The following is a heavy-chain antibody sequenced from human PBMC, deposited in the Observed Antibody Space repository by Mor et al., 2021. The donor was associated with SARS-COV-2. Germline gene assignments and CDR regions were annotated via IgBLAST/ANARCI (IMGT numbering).Heavy chain of an antibody. J-gene: IGHJ4*02. D-gene: IGHD2-21*01. V-gene: IGHV1-2*02. CDR3: ARGDEGVFDY. Sequence: APGQGLEWMAWINTNSGVTKDAQKFQGRVTMTSDTSSSTVYLELNSLRPDDTAVYYCARGDEGVFDYWGQ. CDR2: INTNSGVT.